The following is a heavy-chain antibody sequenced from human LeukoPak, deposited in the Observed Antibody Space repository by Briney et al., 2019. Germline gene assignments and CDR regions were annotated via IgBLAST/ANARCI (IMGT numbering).Heavy chain of an antibody. CDR1: GYSFTRNG. V-gene: IGHV1-18*01. CDR2: ISANSCNT. Sequence: ASVKVSCKPSGYSFTRNGISWVRQAPGHGLEWMAWISANSCNTNYAQNFQDRVTLTTDTSTSTAYMELRSLRSDDTAVYYCARDVNFAFDYWGQGTLVTVSS. J-gene: IGHJ4*02. D-gene: IGHD2-21*01. CDR3: ARDVNFAFDY.